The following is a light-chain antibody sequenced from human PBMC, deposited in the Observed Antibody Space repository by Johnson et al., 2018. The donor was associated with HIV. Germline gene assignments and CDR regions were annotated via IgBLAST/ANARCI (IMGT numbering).Light chain of an antibody. CDR3: GTWDSSLSAA. CDR1: SSNIGNNY. CDR2: DNN. J-gene: IGLJ1*01. V-gene: IGLV1-51*01. Sequence: QAVLTQPPSVSAAPGQKVTISCSGSSSNIGNNYVSWYQQLPGTVPKLLIYDNNKRPSGIPDRFSGSKSGPSATLGITGLQTGDEADYYCGTWDSSLSAAFGTGTKVTVL.